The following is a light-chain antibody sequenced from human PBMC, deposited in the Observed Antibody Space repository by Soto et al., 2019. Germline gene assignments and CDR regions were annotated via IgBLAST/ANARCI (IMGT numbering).Light chain of an antibody. V-gene: IGKV2-28*01. J-gene: IGKJ3*01. CDR3: MQALQTPFT. CDR1: QSLLHSNGYNY. CDR2: LGS. Sequence: IVMTQYPLSLPVTPGEPASISCRSSQSLLHSNGYNYLDWYLQKPGQSPQLLIYLGSNRASGVPDRISGSGSGTDFTLKISRVEAEDVGVYYCMQALQTPFTFGPGTKVDIK.